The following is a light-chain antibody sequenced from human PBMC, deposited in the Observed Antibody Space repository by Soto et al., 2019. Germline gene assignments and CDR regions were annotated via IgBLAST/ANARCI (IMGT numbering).Light chain of an antibody. CDR3: QQYKNWPRT. Sequence: EIVMTQSPATLSVSPGERATLSCWASQSVSSNLAWYQKKPGQAPRLLFYDASTRATGIPARFSGSGSGTEFHLTISRLQSEDFAVYCCQQYKNWPRTFGQGTKVDIK. CDR1: QSVSSN. CDR2: DAS. V-gene: IGKV3-15*01. J-gene: IGKJ1*01.